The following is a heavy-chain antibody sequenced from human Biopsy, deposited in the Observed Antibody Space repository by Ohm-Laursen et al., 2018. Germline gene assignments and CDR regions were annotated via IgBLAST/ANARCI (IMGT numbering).Heavy chain of an antibody. CDR3: ARDLPYYENSGYGAFDM. CDR2: IYNTGST. Sequence: SETLSLTCTVSGGSISNNNYYWNWIRQPAGKALEWIGRIYNTGSTNYNPSLQSRVTMSVDTSKNQFSLKMSSVTAADTAVYYCARDLPYYENSGYGAFDMWGQGTMVTVSS. V-gene: IGHV4-4*07. D-gene: IGHD3-22*01. CDR1: GGSISNNNYY. J-gene: IGHJ3*02.